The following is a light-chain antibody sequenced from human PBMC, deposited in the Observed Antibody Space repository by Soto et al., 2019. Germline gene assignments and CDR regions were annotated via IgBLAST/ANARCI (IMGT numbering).Light chain of an antibody. V-gene: IGKV3-20*01. CDR1: QSVSSR. CDR3: QQYVTSAIT. Sequence: EIVMPQSPATLSVSPGERATLSCRASQSVSSRLAWYQQKPGQAPRLLISGASSRATGIPDRFSGSGSGTDFTLTISRLEPEDVALYYCQQYVTSAITLGQGTRLEIK. J-gene: IGKJ5*01. CDR2: GAS.